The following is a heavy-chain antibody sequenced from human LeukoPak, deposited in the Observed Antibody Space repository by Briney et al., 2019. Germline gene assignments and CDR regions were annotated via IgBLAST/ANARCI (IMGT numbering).Heavy chain of an antibody. D-gene: IGHD4-17*01. CDR3: ARIDYGDYVLFAFGSVETGPIDY. CDR1: GYTFTGYY. CDR2: INPNSGGT. Sequence: ASVKVSCKASGYTFTGYYMHWVRQAPGQGLEWMRWINPNSGGTNYAQKFQGRVTMTRDTSISTAYMELSRLRSDDTAVYYCARIDYGDYVLFAFGSVETGPIDYWGQGTLVTVSS. J-gene: IGHJ4*02. V-gene: IGHV1-2*02.